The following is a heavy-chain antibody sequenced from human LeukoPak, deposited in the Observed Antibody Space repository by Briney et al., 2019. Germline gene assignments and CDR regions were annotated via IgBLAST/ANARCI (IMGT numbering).Heavy chain of an antibody. D-gene: IGHD6-19*01. CDR2: IYSGGST. CDR1: GFTVSSNY. Sequence: PGGSLRLSCAASGFTVSSNYMSWVRQAPGKGLEWVSVIYSGGSTYYADSVKGRFTISRDNSKNTLYLQMNSLRTEDTAVYYCARGSSGWYVDYWGQGTLVTVSS. CDR3: ARGSSGWYVDY. J-gene: IGHJ4*02. V-gene: IGHV3-66*01.